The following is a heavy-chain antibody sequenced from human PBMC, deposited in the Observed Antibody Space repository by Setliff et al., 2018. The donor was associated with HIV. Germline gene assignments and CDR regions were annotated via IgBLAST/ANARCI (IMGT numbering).Heavy chain of an antibody. CDR1: GYSFTDYY. Sequence: ASAKVSCKASGYSFTDYYIHWVRQAPGQGLEWMGWINPKSDGTNYAQKFQGWITMTRDTSISTAYMELSRLRSDDTAVYYCARGMDYYDTSGYYQYYFDYWGQGTMVTVSS. V-gene: IGHV1-2*04. J-gene: IGHJ4*02. D-gene: IGHD3-22*01. CDR2: INPKSDGT. CDR3: ARGMDYYDTSGYYQYYFDY.